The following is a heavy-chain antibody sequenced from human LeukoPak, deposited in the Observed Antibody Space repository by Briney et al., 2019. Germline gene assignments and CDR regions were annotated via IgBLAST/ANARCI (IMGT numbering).Heavy chain of an antibody. CDR1: GYTFTSYY. CDR2: INPSGGST. CDR3: ARVVIMRSTLKFGMDV. D-gene: IGHD3-3*01. Sequence: ASVKVSCKASGYTFTSYYMHWVRQAPGQGLEWMGIINPSGGSTSYAQKFQGRVTMTRDTSTSTVYMELSSLRSEDTAVYYCARVVIMRSTLKFGMDVWGQGTTVTASS. V-gene: IGHV1-46*01. J-gene: IGHJ6*02.